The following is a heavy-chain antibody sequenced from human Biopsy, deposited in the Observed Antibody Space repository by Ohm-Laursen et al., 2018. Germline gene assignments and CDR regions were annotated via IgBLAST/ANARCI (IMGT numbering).Heavy chain of an antibody. CDR2: IIPIPNVA. CDR3: ARGEGSSWFDP. D-gene: IGHD1-26*01. Sequence: GASVKVSCKASGDSFTSYAIGWVRQAPGQGLEWMGGIIPIPNVATYAQKFQGGITITADESTSTAYMELSSLTSDDTAVYFCARGEGSSWFDPWGHGTLVTVSS. CDR1: GDSFTSYA. J-gene: IGHJ5*02. V-gene: IGHV1-69*10.